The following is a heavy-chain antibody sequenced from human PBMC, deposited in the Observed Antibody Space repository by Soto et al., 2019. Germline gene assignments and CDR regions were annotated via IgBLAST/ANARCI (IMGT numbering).Heavy chain of an antibody. CDR1: GYTFTSYA. CDR2: INAGNGNT. CDR3: ARGSGYYYWDDY. Sequence: ASVNVSCNASGYTFTSYARHWVRQAPGQRLEWMGWINAGNGNTKYSQKFQGRVTITRDTSASTAYMELSSLRSEDTAVYYCARGSGYYYWDDYWGQGTLVTVSS. V-gene: IGHV1-3*01. J-gene: IGHJ4*02. D-gene: IGHD3-22*01.